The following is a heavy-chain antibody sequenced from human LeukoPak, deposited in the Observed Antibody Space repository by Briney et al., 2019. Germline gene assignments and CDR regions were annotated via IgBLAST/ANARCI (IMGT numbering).Heavy chain of an antibody. CDR3: ARNYYGSGTFDY. V-gene: IGHV1-8*01. CDR1: GYTFTSYD. J-gene: IGHJ4*02. D-gene: IGHD3-10*01. CDR2: MTPNSGDT. Sequence: ASVKVSCKASGYTFTSYDINWVRQAPGQGLEWLGWMTPNSGDTGYAQKFQGRVTMTRDTSISTAYMELSSLRSEDTAVYYCARNYYGSGTFDYWGQGTLATVSS.